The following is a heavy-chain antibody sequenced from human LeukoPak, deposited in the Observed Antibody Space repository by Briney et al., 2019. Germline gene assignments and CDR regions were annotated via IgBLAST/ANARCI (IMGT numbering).Heavy chain of an antibody. V-gene: IGHV3-23*01. Sequence: GGSLCLSCAASGFTFSSYGMSWVRQAPGKGLEWVSTISVSVYNTYYADSVKGRFTISRDNSASTLYLQMNSLRAEDTALYYCAKHTGSYFVYSVCSWGKEPLS. CDR2: ISVSVYNT. J-gene: IGHJ5*01. D-gene: IGHD1-26*01. CDR1: GFTFSSYG. CDR3: AKHTGSYFVYSVCS.